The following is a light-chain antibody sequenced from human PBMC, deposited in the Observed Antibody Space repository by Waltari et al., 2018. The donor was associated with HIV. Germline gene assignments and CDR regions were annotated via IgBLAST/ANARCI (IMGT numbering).Light chain of an antibody. CDR1: QSISNW. CDR2: AST. J-gene: IGKJ1*01. V-gene: IGKV1-12*01. Sequence: NQLTHAPTFVSPSVVDSVTITCRASQSISNWLSWYQQKPGTAPTLLIYASTHLQSDISGRCSGSASGTNFSLTSSTLQPEDVVIYYCQQASTLPRTFGQGTKVEMK. CDR3: QQASTLPRT.